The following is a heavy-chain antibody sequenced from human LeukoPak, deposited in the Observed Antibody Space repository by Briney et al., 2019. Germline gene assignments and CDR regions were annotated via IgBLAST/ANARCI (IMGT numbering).Heavy chain of an antibody. CDR1: GGSLSSGGYY. CDR2: IYHSGST. D-gene: IGHD3/OR15-3a*01. J-gene: IGHJ5*02. V-gene: IGHV4-30-2*01. Sequence: PSQTLSLTCTVSGGSLSSGGYYWSWIRQPPGKGLEWIGYIYHSGSTYYNPSLKSRVTISVDRSKNQFSLKLSSVTAADTAVYYCARVDSSKGGGIMWFDPWGQGTLVTVSS. CDR3: ARVDSSKGGGIMWFDP.